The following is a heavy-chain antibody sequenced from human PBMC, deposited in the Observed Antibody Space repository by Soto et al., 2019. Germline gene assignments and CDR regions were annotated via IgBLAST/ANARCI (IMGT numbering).Heavy chain of an antibody. CDR1: GGTFSSYA. J-gene: IGHJ4*02. CDR3: AREKYSSSAGDFDY. CDR2: IIPIFGTA. Sequence: SVKFSCKASGGTFSSYAISWVRQAPGQGLEWMGGIIPIFGTANYAQKFQGRVTITADESTSTAYMELSSLRSEDTAVYYCAREKYSSSAGDFDYWGQGTLVTVSS. D-gene: IGHD6-6*01. V-gene: IGHV1-69*13.